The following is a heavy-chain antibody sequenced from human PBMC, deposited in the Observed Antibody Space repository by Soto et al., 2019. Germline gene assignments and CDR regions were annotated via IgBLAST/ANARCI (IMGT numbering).Heavy chain of an antibody. CDR1: GGSFSGYY. Sequence: PSETLSLTCAVYGGSFSGYYWSWIRQPPGRGLEWIGEINHSGSTNYNPSLMSRVTISVDTSKNQFSLTVTSVTAADTAVYYCARRIVATETFAYWGQGTLVTVSS. J-gene: IGHJ4*02. V-gene: IGHV4-34*01. D-gene: IGHD5-12*01. CDR2: INHSGST. CDR3: ARRIVATETFAY.